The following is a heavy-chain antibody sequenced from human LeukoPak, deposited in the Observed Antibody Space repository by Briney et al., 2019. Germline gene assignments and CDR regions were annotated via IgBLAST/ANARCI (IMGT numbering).Heavy chain of an antibody. CDR2: ISGSGGST. D-gene: IGHD6-19*01. CDR1: GFTFSSYA. CDR3: AKGLWLVPVEDH. V-gene: IGHV3-23*01. Sequence: GGSLRLSCAASGFTFSSYAMSWVRQAPGKGLEWVSAISGSGGSTYYADSVKGRFTISRDNSKNTMYLQMNSLRAEDTAVYYCAKGLWLVPVEDHWGQGTLVTVSS. J-gene: IGHJ4*02.